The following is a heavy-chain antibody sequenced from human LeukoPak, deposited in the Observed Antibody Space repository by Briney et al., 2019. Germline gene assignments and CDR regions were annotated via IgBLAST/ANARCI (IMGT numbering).Heavy chain of an antibody. D-gene: IGHD5-18*01. Sequence: ASAKISCKASGYTFTSYYLHWVRQAPGQGLEWMGVIHPSGGSTSYAQKFQGRVTLTKDTSTSTVYIELSSLRSDDTAIFYCARMAMDTAMVTNFFDLWGQGTLVTVSA. CDR3: ARMAMDTAMVTNFFDL. CDR1: GYTFTSYY. V-gene: IGHV1-46*01. J-gene: IGHJ4*02. CDR2: IHPSGGST.